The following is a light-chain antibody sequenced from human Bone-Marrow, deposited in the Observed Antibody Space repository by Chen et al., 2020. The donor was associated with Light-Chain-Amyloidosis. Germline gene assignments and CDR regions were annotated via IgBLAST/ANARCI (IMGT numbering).Light chain of an antibody. J-gene: IGKJ2*01. CDR2: KAS. V-gene: IGKV1-5*03. Sequence: DIQMTQSPYTLSASVGDRVTITCRASQSISNWLAWYQQKPGEAPNLLIYKASNLQRGVPSRFSGSGSGTEFTLTINSLQPEDFTTYYCQQYSSYSFTFGQGTKLELK. CDR3: QQYSSYSFT. CDR1: QSISNW.